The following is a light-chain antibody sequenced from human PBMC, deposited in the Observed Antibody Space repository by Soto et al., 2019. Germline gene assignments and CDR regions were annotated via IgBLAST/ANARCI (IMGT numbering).Light chain of an antibody. J-gene: IGKJ1*01. CDR1: QSIRSY. V-gene: IGKV1-39*01. Sequence: DIQLTQSPSSLSASVGDKVTITCRASQSIRSYSNWVQQKPGKAPKLLIYDASSLQTGVPSRFSGSRSERYLTLTIRSLQPEDFATYYCQQSHRSLLRLGQGTKVDIK. CDR3: QQSHRSLLR. CDR2: DAS.